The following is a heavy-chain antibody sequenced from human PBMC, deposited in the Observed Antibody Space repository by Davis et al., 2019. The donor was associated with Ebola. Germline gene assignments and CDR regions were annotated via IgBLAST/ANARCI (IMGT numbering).Heavy chain of an antibody. CDR3: ARGADLNEWELLHFDY. D-gene: IGHD1-26*01. J-gene: IGHJ4*02. V-gene: IGHV3-53*01. CDR1: GFTVSSNY. Sequence: GESLKISCAASGFTVSSNYMSWVRQAPGKGLEWVSVIYSGGSTYYADSVKGRFTISRDNSKNTLYLQMNSLRAEDTAVYYCARGADLNEWELLHFDYWGQGTLVTVSS. CDR2: IYSGGST.